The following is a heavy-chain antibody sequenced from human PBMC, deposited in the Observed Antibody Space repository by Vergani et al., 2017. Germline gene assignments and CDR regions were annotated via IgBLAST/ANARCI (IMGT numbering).Heavy chain of an antibody. CDR3: AKDQHATPWRAFDSSGEGFDY. CDR1: GFTFSSYA. D-gene: IGHD6-19*01. Sequence: EVQLLESGGGLVQPGGSLRLSCAASGFTFSSYAMSWVRQAPGKGLEWVSAISGSGGSTYYADSVKGRFTISRDNSKNTLYPQMNSLRAEDTAVYYCAKDQHATPWRAFDSSGEGFDYWGQGTLVTVSS. J-gene: IGHJ4*02. V-gene: IGHV3-23*01. CDR2: ISGSGGST.